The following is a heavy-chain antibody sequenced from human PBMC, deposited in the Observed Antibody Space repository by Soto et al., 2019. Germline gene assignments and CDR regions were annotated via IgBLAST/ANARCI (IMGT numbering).Heavy chain of an antibody. V-gene: IGHV4-34*01. D-gene: IGHD2-15*01. J-gene: IGHJ4*02. CDR3: ASGYCSGGSCYPFDY. CDR2: INHSGST. CDR1: GGSFSGYY. Sequence: NPSETLSLTCAVYGGSFSGYYWSWIRQPPGKGLEWIGEINHSGSTNYNPSLKSRVTISVDTSKNQFSLKLSSVTAADTAVYYCASGYCSGGSCYPFDYWGQGTLATVSS.